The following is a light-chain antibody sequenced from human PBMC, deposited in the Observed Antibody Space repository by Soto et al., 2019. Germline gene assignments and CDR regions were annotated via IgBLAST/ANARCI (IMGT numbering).Light chain of an antibody. CDR1: QSIWFSNNKHY. CDR3: QHYYSTPLT. J-gene: IGKJ4*01. CDR2: WAS. V-gene: IGKV4-1*01. Sequence: DIVLTQSPDSLTVSLGERATINCKSSQSIWFSNNKHYLAWYKQKPGQSPKLLIYWASTRESGVPDRCSGSGSETDFTLTISSLQAEDVAVYYYQHYYSTPLTFGGGTKVEIK.